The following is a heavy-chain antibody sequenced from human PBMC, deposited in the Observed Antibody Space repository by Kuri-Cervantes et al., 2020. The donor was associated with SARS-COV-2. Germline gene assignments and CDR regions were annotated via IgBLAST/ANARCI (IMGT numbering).Heavy chain of an antibody. D-gene: IGHD3-9*01. CDR3: ARHGVRFSYRYFFDY. CDR1: GFTFNTYN. V-gene: IGHV3-30*04. Sequence: GGSLRLSCVVSGFTFNTYNFHWVRQAPGKGPEWLASISSDGGDKSYADSVRGRFTVSRDNSINTLYLQMTGLRPEDTALYHCARHGVRFSYRYFFDYWGQGTLVTVSS. CDR2: ISSDGGDK. J-gene: IGHJ4*02.